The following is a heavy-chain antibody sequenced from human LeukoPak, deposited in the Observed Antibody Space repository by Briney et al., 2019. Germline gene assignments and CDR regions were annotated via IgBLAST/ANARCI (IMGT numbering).Heavy chain of an antibody. D-gene: IGHD3-22*01. Sequence: ASVKVSCKASGYTFTGYYMHWVRQAPGQGLEWMGWINPNSGGTHYAQKFQGRVTTTRDTSISTAYMELRRLRSDDRAFYYCARGPPTIVVIITTGDFDCWGQGTLVTVSS. V-gene: IGHV1-2*02. CDR3: ARGPPTIVVIITTGDFDC. CDR1: GYTFTGYY. J-gene: IGHJ4*02. CDR2: INPNSGGT.